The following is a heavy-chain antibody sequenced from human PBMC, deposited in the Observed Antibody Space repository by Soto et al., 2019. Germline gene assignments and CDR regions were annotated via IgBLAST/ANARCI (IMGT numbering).Heavy chain of an antibody. CDR3: AKDPPSYYDILTGYHRGAFDI. CDR1: GFTFSSYA. Sequence: EVQLLESGGGLVQPGGSLRLSCAASGFTFSSYAMSWVRQAPGKGLEWVSAISGSGGSTYYADSVKGRFTISRDNSKNXLXLLXNSLRAEDTAVYDCAKDPPSYYDILTGYHRGAFDIWGQGTMVTVSS. CDR2: ISGSGGST. J-gene: IGHJ3*02. V-gene: IGHV3-23*01. D-gene: IGHD3-9*01.